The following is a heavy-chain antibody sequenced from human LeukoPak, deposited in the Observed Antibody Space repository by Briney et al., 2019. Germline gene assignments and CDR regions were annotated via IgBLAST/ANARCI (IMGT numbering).Heavy chain of an antibody. V-gene: IGHV3-30*18. Sequence: PGGSLRLSCAASGFTFSSYGMHWVRQAPGKGLEWVAVISSDGSNKYYADSVKGRFTISRDNSKNTLYLQVNSLRAEDTAVYYCAKDRGSGYLDYWGQGTLVTVSS. D-gene: IGHD6-19*01. CDR1: GFTFSSYG. J-gene: IGHJ4*02. CDR3: AKDRGSGYLDY. CDR2: ISSDGSNK.